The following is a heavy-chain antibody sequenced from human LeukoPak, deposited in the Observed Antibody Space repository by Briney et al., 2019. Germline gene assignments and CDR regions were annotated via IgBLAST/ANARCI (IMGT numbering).Heavy chain of an antibody. D-gene: IGHD5-18*01. Sequence: GGSLRLSCAASGFTLSSSWMRWGRQGPGKGLEWVAKIKEEGSETYYVDSVKGRFTNSRDNAKNSLYLQMNSRRAEDTAVYHCARGGYTFSFWGQGTLVTVSS. CDR3: ARGGYTFSF. CDR2: IKEEGSET. J-gene: IGHJ1*01. CDR1: GFTLSSSW. V-gene: IGHV3-7*05.